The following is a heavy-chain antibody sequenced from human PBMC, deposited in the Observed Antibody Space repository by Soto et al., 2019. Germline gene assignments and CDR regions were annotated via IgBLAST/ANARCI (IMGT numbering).Heavy chain of an antibody. J-gene: IGHJ4*02. V-gene: IGHV4-34*01. Sequence: ASETLSLTCTVYGGSFSGFYLGWIRQPPGKGLEWLGEINHSGSTNYNPSLKSRVTISVDTSKNQFSLKLSSVTAADTAVYYCARRSGSYDYWGQGTLVTVSS. D-gene: IGHD1-26*01. CDR3: ARRSGSYDY. CDR2: INHSGST. CDR1: GGSFSGFY.